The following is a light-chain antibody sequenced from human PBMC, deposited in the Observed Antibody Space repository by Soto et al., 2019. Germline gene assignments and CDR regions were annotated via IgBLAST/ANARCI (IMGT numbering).Light chain of an antibody. V-gene: IGKV1-39*01. CDR2: AAS. J-gene: IGKJ2*01. Sequence: DIQMTQSPSSLSASVGGRVTITCRASQPISTYLNWYQQTPGRAPALLISAASTLQSGVPSRFIGSGSGTEFTRTISSLQPQDFATYYCQQSFTSPHTFGQGTKLEI. CDR1: QPISTY. CDR3: QQSFTSPHT.